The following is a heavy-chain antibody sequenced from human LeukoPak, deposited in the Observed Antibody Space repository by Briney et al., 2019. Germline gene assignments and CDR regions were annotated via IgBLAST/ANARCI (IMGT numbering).Heavy chain of an antibody. Sequence: GGSLRLSCEPSGFPFSSYWTLWVRQAPGKGLVWVSRISGDGTIKTYADFVRGRFTISRDNTKNILYLQMNSLKVEDTAIYFCARSQFDYCSQGVLVTVSS. CDR1: GFPFSSYW. CDR3: ARSQFDY. CDR2: ISGDGTIK. V-gene: IGHV3-74*03. J-gene: IGHJ4*02.